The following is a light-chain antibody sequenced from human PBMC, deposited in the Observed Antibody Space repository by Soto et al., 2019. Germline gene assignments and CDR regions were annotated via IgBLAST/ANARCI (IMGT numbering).Light chain of an antibody. CDR2: GAS. CDR1: QSVSSSY. CDR3: QQYDSSQFT. Sequence: DIVLTQSPGTLSLSLGARATLSCRASQSVSSSYLAWYQQRPGQAPRLLVYGASSRSTGIPDRFSGSGSGTDFTLTISRLEPEDFAVYYCQQYDSSQFTFGQGTRLEIK. V-gene: IGKV3-20*01. J-gene: IGKJ5*01.